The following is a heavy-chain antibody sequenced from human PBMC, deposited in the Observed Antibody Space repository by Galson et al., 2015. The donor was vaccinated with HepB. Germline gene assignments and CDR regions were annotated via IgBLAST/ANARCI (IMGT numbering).Heavy chain of an antibody. CDR3: ARRGSGWYGSDAFDI. CDR2: ISSSSRYI. Sequence: SLRLSCAASGSTFRSYSMNWVRQAPGKGLEWVSTISSSSRYIYYADSVKGRFTISRDNAKNSLYLQMNSLRAEDTAVYYCARRGSGWYGSDAFDIWGQGTMVTVSS. J-gene: IGHJ3*02. D-gene: IGHD6-19*01. CDR1: GSTFRSYS. V-gene: IGHV3-21*01.